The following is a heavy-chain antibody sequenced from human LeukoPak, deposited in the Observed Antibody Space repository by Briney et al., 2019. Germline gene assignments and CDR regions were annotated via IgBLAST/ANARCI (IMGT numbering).Heavy chain of an antibody. V-gene: IGHV3-7*01. J-gene: IGHJ4*02. D-gene: IGHD6-19*01. CDR2: IKQDGREK. CDR3: ARDFKSSSSGWYFQSTDFDY. Sequence: GGSLRLSCAASGFTFSSYWMSWVRQAPGKGLEWVANIKQDGREKYYVDSVKGRFTISRDNAKKSLYLQMNSLRVEDTAVYHCARDFKSSSSGWYFQSTDFDYWGRGTLVTVSS. CDR1: GFTFSSYW.